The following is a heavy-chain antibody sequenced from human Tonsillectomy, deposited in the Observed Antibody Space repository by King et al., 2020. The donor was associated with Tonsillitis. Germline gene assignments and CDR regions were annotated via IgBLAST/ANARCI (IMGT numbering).Heavy chain of an antibody. CDR3: ARDWPEMATRGNWFDP. J-gene: IGHJ5*02. CDR2: INWNGGST. D-gene: IGHD5-24*01. Sequence: VQLVESGGGVVRPGGSLRLSCAAAGFTFDDYGMSWVRQAPGKGLEWVSGINWNGGSTDYADSVKGRFTISRDNAKNSLYLQMNSLRAEDTALYYWARDWPEMATRGNWFDPWGQGTLVTVSS. V-gene: IGHV3-20*04. CDR1: GFTFDDYG.